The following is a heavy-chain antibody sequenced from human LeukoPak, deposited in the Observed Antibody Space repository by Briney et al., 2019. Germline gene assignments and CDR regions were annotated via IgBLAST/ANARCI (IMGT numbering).Heavy chain of an antibody. D-gene: IGHD6-19*01. CDR3: AKVRGTYSSGYYFDS. J-gene: IGHJ4*02. V-gene: IGHV3-9*01. CDR1: GFTFDAYA. CDR2: ISWNSGYI. Sequence: GRSLRLSCAASGFTFDAYARHWVRQAPGKGLEWLSIISWNSGYIDYADSVKGRFTISRDNAKNSLFLQMDSLRTEDTAFYYCAKVRGTYSSGYYFDSWGRGTLVTVSS.